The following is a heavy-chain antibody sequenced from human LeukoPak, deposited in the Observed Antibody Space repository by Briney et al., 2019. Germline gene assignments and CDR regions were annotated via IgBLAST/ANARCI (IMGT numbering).Heavy chain of an antibody. CDR2: ISGSGGST. V-gene: IGHV3-23*01. J-gene: IGHJ6*02. D-gene: IGHD2-2*01. CDR3: AKGALNCSSTSCYPFYYYYGMDV. CDR1: GFTFSSYA. Sequence: GGSLRLSCAASGFTFSSYAMSWVRQAPGKGLEWVSAISGSGGSTYYADSVKGRFTISRDNSENTLYLQMNSLRAEDTAVYYCAKGALNCSSTSCYPFYYYYGMDVWGQGTTVTVSS.